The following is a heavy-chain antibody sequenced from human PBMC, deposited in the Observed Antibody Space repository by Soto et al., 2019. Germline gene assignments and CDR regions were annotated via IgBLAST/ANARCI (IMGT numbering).Heavy chain of an antibody. V-gene: IGHV4-59*08. J-gene: IGHJ4*02. Sequence: PSETLSLTWTVSGGTISSYYWSWLRKPTGKGLEWIGYIYYSGSTNYNPSLKSRVTISVDTSKNQFSLKLSSVTAADTAVYYCARQGSCSGGSCWDTIYYFDYWGQGTLVTAPQ. D-gene: IGHD2-15*01. CDR3: ARQGSCSGGSCWDTIYYFDY. CDR2: IYYSGST. CDR1: GGTISSYY.